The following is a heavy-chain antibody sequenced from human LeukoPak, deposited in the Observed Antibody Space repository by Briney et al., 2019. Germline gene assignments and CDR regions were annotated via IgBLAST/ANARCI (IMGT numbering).Heavy chain of an antibody. Sequence: SQTLSPTCTVSGGSISSGGYYWSWIRQPPGKGLEWIGYIYHSGSTYYNPSLKSRVTISVDRSKNQFSLKLSSVTAADTAVYYCARVADSSSSWGQGTLVTVSS. D-gene: IGHD6-6*01. CDR3: ARVADSSSS. J-gene: IGHJ4*02. CDR2: IYHSGST. V-gene: IGHV4-30-2*01. CDR1: GGSISSGGYY.